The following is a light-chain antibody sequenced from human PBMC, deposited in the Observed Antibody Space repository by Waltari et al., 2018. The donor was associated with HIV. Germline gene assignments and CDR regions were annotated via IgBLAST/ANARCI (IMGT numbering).Light chain of an antibody. CDR3: STWDDSLSGLWV. CDR1: SSNIGGNS. V-gene: IGLV1-47*01. J-gene: IGLJ3*02. Sequence: QSVLTQPPSASATTGQRVTSSCFGSSSNIGGNSVYWYQQLPETAPKLLIYRNNQRPSRVPDRFSGSKSGTSASLAIIGLRSEDETDYYCSTWDDSLSGLWVFGGGTKLTVL. CDR2: RNN.